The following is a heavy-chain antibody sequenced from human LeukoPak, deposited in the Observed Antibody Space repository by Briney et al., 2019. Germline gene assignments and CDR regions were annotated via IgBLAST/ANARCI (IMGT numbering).Heavy chain of an antibody. V-gene: IGHV4-38-2*01. D-gene: IGHD3-22*01. CDR2: IYHSGNT. J-gene: IGHJ4*02. CDR3: ARSLGEYYDSSGYLDY. CDR1: GYSISSGNY. Sequence: SETLSLTCAVSGYSISSGNYWGWIRQPPGKGLEWIGSIYHSGNTFHNPSLKSRVTISVDTSKNPFSLNLSSVTAADTAVYYCARSLGEYYDSSGYLDYWGQGTLVTVSS.